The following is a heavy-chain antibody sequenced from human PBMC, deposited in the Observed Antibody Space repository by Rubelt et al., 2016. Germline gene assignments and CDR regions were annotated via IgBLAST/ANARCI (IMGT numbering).Heavy chain of an antibody. D-gene: IGHD5-24*01. CDR2: FYYSVRP. CDR1: SGSISSYY. CDR3: ARRLDGYSWGNYCDY. V-gene: IGHV4-59*08. J-gene: IGHJ4*02. Sequence: QVQLQESGPGLVKPSETLSLTCTVSSGSISSYYWSWIRQPPGTGLEWIGYFYYSVRPHYHPSLTRRFTLSVAPSKNQFSLKLRAGTAADTAVYYCARRLDGYSWGNYCDYWGQGALVTVSS.